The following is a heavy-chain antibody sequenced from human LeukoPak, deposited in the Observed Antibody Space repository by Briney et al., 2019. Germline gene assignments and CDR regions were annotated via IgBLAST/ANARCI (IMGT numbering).Heavy chain of an antibody. CDR1: GFTFSSYS. CDR3: ARDSRAMVNYFDY. V-gene: IGHV3-21*01. Sequence: GGSLRLSCAASGFTFSSYSMNWVRQAPGKGLEWVSSISSSSSYIYYADSVKGRFTISRDNAKNSLYLQMNSLRAEDTAVYYCARDSRAMVNYFDYWGQGTLVTVSS. D-gene: IGHD5-18*01. CDR2: ISSSSSYI. J-gene: IGHJ4*02.